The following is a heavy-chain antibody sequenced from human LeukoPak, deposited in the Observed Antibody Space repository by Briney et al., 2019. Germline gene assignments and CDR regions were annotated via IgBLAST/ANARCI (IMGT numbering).Heavy chain of an antibody. J-gene: IGHJ4*02. Sequence: SETLSLTCTVSGGSISSGSYYWSWIRQPAGKGLEWIGRIYTSGSTNYNPSLKSRVTISVDTSKNQLSLKLSSVTAADTAVYYCARVPRGDYWGQGTLVTVSS. CDR2: IYTSGST. CDR3: ARVPRGDY. CDR1: GGSISSGSYY. V-gene: IGHV4-61*02. D-gene: IGHD3-10*01.